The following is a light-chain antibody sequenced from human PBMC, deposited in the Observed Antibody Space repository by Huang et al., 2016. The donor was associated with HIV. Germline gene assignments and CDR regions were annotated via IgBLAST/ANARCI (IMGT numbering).Light chain of an antibody. CDR2: DAS. CDR3: QQRSSWPLT. Sequence: EIVLTQPPVTLSLSPGQRATLSCRASQTIHTYFAWYQQKPGHAPRLLIYDASNRATGIPARFSGSGSGTDFTLTISSLEPEDFVVYFCQQRSSWPLTFGGGTTIEIK. CDR1: QTIHTY. V-gene: IGKV3-11*01. J-gene: IGKJ4*01.